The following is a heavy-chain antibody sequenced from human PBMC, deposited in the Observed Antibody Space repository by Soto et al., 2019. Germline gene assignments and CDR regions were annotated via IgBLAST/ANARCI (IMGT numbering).Heavy chain of an antibody. J-gene: IGHJ3*02. Sequence: QVQLVQSGAEVKKPGASVKVSCKASGYTFTSYGISWVRQAPGQGLEWMGWISAYNGNTNYAQKLQGTATMTPATSTSPAYMELRSLRSDDTAVYYCARGGYSYGYHAFDIWGQGTMVTVSS. V-gene: IGHV1-18*01. CDR3: ARGGYSYGYHAFDI. CDR1: GYTFTSYG. CDR2: ISAYNGNT. D-gene: IGHD5-18*01.